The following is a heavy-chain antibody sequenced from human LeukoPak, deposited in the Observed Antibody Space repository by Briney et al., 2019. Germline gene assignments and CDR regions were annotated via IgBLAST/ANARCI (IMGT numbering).Heavy chain of an antibody. V-gene: IGHV3-21*01. CDR3: AREILAPGKTHDY. Sequence: GGSLRLSCAASGFTFSSYSMNWVRQAPGKGLEWVSSMSSSSSYIYYADSVKGRFTISRDNAKNTLFLQINSLRAEDTAVYYCAREILAPGKTHDYWGQGTLVTVSS. J-gene: IGHJ4*02. CDR2: MSSSSSYI. CDR1: GFTFSSYS.